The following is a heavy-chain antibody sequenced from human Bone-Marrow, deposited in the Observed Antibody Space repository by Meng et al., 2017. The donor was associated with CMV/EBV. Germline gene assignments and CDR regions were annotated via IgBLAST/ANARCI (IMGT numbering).Heavy chain of an antibody. J-gene: IGHJ4*02. Sequence: GESLKISCAASGFTFSSYWMSWVRQAPGKGLEWVANIKQDGSEKYYVDSVKGRFTISRDNAKNSLYLQMNSLRAEDTAVYYCARSYSSRSLLGFDYWGQGTLVTVSS. V-gene: IGHV3-7*01. D-gene: IGHD6-13*01. CDR2: IKQDGSEK. CDR3: ARSYSSRSLLGFDY. CDR1: GFTFSSYW.